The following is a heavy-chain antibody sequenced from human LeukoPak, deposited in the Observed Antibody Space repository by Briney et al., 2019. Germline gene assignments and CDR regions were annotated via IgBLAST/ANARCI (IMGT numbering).Heavy chain of an antibody. V-gene: IGHV1-18*01. CDR3: ARDLGIAVAGTVVDY. Sequence: GASVKVSCKASGYTFTSYGISWVRQAPGQGLEWMGWISAYNGNTNYAQKLQGRVTMTTDTSTSTAYMELRSLRSDDTAVYYCARDLGIAVAGTVVDYWAREPWSPSPQ. J-gene: IGHJ4*02. CDR2: ISAYNGNT. D-gene: IGHD6-19*01. CDR1: GYTFTSYG.